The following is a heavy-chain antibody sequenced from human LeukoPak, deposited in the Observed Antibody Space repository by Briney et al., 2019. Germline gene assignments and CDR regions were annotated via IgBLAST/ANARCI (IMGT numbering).Heavy chain of an antibody. D-gene: IGHD3-9*01. V-gene: IGHV7-4-1*02. CDR2: INTNTGNP. J-gene: IGHJ4*02. CDR1: GYTFTSYA. Sequence: ASVKVSCKASGYTFTSYAMNWVRQAPGQGLEWMGWINTNTGNPTYAQGFTGRFVFSLDTSVSTAYLQISSLKAEDTAVYYCARGPSTYDILTGYYVSECDYWGQGTLVTVSS. CDR3: ARGPSTYDILTGYYVSECDY.